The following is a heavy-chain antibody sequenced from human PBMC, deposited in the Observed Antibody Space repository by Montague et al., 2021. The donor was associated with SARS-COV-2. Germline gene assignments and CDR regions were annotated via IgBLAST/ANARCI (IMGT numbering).Heavy chain of an antibody. CDR3: AREYSAPRWFGEYNRYGMDV. CDR1: GFTFSSYD. Sequence: SLRLSCAASGFTFSSYDMHWLRPAPGRGLEWVAVICYDGSNQYYXDSVKGRIIISRDNSKNTLYLQMNRLRAEDTAVYYWAREYSAPRWFGEYNRYGMDVWGQGTTVTVSS. J-gene: IGHJ6*02. CDR2: ICYDGSNQ. V-gene: IGHV3-33*08. D-gene: IGHD3-10*01.